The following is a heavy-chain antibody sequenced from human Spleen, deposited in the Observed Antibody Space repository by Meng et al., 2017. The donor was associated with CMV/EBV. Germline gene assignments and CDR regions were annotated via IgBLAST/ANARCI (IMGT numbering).Heavy chain of an antibody. CDR2: ISGGGST. V-gene: IGHV3-23*01. J-gene: IGHJ5*02. Sequence: GGSLRLSCSASGFTFSAYAMNWVRQAPGKGLEWVSAISGGGSTYYADSVKGRFTISRDNSKNTLYLQMNSLRAEDRAVYYCARAGGVVAAAMADWFDPWGQGTLVTVSS. CDR3: ARAGGVVAAAMADWFDP. CDR1: GFTFSAYA. D-gene: IGHD2-2*01.